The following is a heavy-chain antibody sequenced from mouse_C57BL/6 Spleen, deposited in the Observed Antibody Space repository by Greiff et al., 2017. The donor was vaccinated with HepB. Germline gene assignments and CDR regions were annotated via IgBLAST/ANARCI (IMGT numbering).Heavy chain of an antibody. D-gene: IGHD3-2*02. J-gene: IGHJ4*01. CDR2: IDPSDSET. V-gene: IGHV1-52*01. CDR3: ARHDSSGYPYAMDY. Sequence: QVQLQQPGAELVRPGSSVKLSCKASGYTFTSYWMHWVKQRPIQGLEWIGNIDPSDSETHYNQKFKDKATLTVDKSSSTAYMQLSSLTSEDSAVYYCARHDSSGYPYAMDYRGQGTSVTVSS. CDR1: GYTFTSYW.